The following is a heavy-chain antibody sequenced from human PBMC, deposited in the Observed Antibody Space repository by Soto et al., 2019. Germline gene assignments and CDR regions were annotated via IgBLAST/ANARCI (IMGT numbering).Heavy chain of an antibody. J-gene: IGHJ4*02. CDR2: IYPGDSDT. D-gene: IGHD3-22*01. CDR3: AREFYDSSGYSDYFDS. V-gene: IGHV5-51*01. CDR1: GYSFTIYC. Sequence: GESLKISVKGSGYSFTIYCIGWVLEMPWKGLERMGIIYPGDSDTRYSPSFQGQVTISADKSISTAYLQWSSLKASDTAMYYCAREFYDSSGYSDYFDSWGQGTLVTVSS.